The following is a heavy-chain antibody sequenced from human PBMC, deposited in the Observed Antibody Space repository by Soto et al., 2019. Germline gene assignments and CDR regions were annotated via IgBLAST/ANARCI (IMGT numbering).Heavy chain of an antibody. CDR2: ISYDGSNK. V-gene: IGHV3-30*18. CDR3: AKDGGPITIFGVALRNRGTLYGMDV. CDR1: GFTFSSYG. J-gene: IGHJ6*02. D-gene: IGHD3-3*01. Sequence: QVQLVESGGGVVQPGRSLRLSCAASGFTFSSYGMHWVRQAPGTVLEWVAVISYDGSNKYYADSVKGRFTISRDNSKNTLYLQMNSLRAEDTAVYYCAKDGGPITIFGVALRNRGTLYGMDVWGQGTTVTVSS.